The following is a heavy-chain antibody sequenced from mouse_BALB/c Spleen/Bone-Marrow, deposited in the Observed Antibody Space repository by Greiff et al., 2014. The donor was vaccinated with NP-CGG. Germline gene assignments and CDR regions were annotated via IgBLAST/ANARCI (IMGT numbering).Heavy chain of an antibody. V-gene: IGHV1S56*01. CDR3: ARKKWAIDY. Sequence: VQLQQSGPELVKPGASVRISCKASGYTFTSYYIHWVKQRPGQGLEWIGWIYPGNVNTKYNAKFKVKATLTADKSSITAYMQHSSLTSEDAAVYCCARKKWAIDYWGQGTAVTVSS. D-gene: IGHD1-3*01. CDR1: GYTFTSYY. CDR2: IYPGNVNT. J-gene: IGHJ4*01.